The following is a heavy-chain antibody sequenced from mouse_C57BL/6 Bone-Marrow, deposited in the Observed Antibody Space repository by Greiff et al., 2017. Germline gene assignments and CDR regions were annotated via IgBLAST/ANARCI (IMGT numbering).Heavy chain of an antibody. D-gene: IGHD6-1*01. CDR3: ASPLGRYAMDY. CDR2: IDPSDSYT. J-gene: IGHJ4*01. CDR1: GYTFTSYW. V-gene: IGHV1-59*01. Sequence: VQLQQPGAELVRPGTSVKLSCKASGYTFTSYWMHWVKQRPGQGLEWIGVIDPSDSYTNYNQKFKGKATLTVDTSSSTAYMQISSLTSEGSVVYDCASPLGRYAMDYWGQGTSVTVSS.